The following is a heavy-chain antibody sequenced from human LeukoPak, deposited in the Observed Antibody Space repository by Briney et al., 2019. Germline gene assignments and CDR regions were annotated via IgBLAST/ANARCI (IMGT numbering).Heavy chain of an antibody. CDR3: ALYDFWSGYYTFDY. J-gene: IGHJ4*02. D-gene: IGHD3-3*01. CDR1: GYTFTGYY. Sequence: ASVKVSCTASGYTFTGYYMHWVRQAPGQGLERMGWINPNSGGTNYAQKFQGRVTMTRDTSISTAYMELSRLRSDDTAVYYCALYDFWSGYYTFDYWGQGTLVTVSS. V-gene: IGHV1-2*02. CDR2: INPNSGGT.